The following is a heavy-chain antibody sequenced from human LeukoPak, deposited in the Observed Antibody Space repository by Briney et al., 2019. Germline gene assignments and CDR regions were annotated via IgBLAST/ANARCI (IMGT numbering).Heavy chain of an antibody. Sequence: GASVKVSCMASGYALTGNDSYWVRQAPGQGLEYMGSVNPFTGDTNYAQKFQGRVTMTRDTSRNTAYMELSGLTSDDTAMYYCATRPRPVTIGPFDYWGQGTLVTVSS. CDR3: ATRPRPVTIGPFDY. V-gene: IGHV1-2*02. CDR2: VNPFTGDT. J-gene: IGHJ4*02. CDR1: GYALTGND. D-gene: IGHD2-21*02.